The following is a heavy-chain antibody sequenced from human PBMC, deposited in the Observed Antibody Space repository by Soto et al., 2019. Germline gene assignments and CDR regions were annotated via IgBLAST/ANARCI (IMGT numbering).Heavy chain of an antibody. D-gene: IGHD4-4*01. CDR1: GGTFSSYA. Sequence: QVQLVQSGAEVKKPGSSVKVSCKASGGTFSSYAISWVRQAPGQGLEWMGGIIPIFGTANYAQKFQGRVTITADESTSTAYMGLSSLRSEDTAVYYGARDLLTVTTPARDYYSSGMDVWGQGPTVTVSS. CDR2: IIPIFGTA. J-gene: IGHJ6*02. CDR3: ARDLLTVTTPARDYYSSGMDV. V-gene: IGHV1-69*01.